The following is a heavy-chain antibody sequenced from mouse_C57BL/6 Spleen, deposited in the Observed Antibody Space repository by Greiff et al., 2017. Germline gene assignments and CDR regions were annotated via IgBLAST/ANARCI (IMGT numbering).Heavy chain of an antibody. CDR3: TTDWSFAY. Sequence: EVQGVESGAELVRPGASVKLSCTASGFNIKDDYMHWVKQRPEQGLEWIGWIDPENGDTEYASKFQGKATITADTSSNTAYLQLSSLTSEDTAVXYCTTDWSFAYWGQRALVTVSA. CDR1: GFNIKDDY. V-gene: IGHV14-4*01. J-gene: IGHJ3*01. D-gene: IGHD4-1*01. CDR2: IDPENGDT.